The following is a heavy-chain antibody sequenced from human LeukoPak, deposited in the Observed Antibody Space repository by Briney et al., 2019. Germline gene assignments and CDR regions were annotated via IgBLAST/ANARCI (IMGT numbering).Heavy chain of an antibody. CDR1: GYTFTSYG. CDR3: SIDWGFY. V-gene: IGHV1-18*01. CDR2: ISTYNGNT. Sequence: ASVKVSFTSSGYTFTSYGISWMRQAPGQGLEWVGWISTYNGNTDYPQKLQGRVTLTTDTSTRTAYMELRSLRSDDTAVYYCSIDWGFYWGQGTLVTVSS. D-gene: IGHD3-16*01. J-gene: IGHJ4*02.